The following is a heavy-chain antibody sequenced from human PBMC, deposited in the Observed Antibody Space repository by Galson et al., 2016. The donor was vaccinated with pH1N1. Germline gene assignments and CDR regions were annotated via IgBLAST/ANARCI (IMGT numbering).Heavy chain of an antibody. CDR3: ARARGSSGYYLGSDAFDI. V-gene: IGHV1-46*01. Sequence: SVKVSCKASGYTFTSDFMHWVRQAPGQGLEWMGMLNPTGGSRIYAQKFQGRVTMTRDTSTSTLYMELSSLRSEDTAVYYCARARGSSGYYLGSDAFDIWGQGTMVTVSS. CDR1: GYTFTSDF. J-gene: IGHJ3*02. D-gene: IGHD3-3*01. CDR2: LNPTGGSR.